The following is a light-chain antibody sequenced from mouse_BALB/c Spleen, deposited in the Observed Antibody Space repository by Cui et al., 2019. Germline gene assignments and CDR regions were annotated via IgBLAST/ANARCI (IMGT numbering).Light chain of an antibody. CDR2: STS. CDR1: SSVSY. V-gene: IGKV4-80*01. CDR3: HQWSSYP. J-gene: IGKJ4*01. Sequence: QLVLPQSPAIMSASLGEEITLTCSASSSVSYMHWYQQKSGTSPKLLIYSTSNLASGVPSRFSGSGSGTFYSLTISSVEAEDAADYYCHQWSSYPFGSGTKLEIK.